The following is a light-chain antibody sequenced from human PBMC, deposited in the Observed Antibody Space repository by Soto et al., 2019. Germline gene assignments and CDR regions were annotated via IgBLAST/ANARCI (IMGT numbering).Light chain of an antibody. CDR1: QRISSW. J-gene: IGKJ4*01. V-gene: IGKV1-5*03. CDR3: QHFLSYPLT. CDR2: EAS. Sequence: DIRMTQSPSTLSASVGDRVTITCRASQRISSWLAWYQQKPGKAPKLLIYEASILQSGAPSRFSGSGSGTEFTLTISSLQPDDFATYYCQHFLSYPLTFGGGTKV.